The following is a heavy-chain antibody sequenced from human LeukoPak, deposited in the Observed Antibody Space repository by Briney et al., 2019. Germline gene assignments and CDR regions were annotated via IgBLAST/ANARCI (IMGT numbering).Heavy chain of an antibody. Sequence: GGSLRLSCAASEFTFSTYTMNWVRQAPGKGLEWVSSITGSSDYIYYADSVKGRFTISRDNAKNSLFLHMSSLRAEDTAVYYCAIGTNYGDYWGQGTLVTVSS. CDR1: EFTFSTYT. D-gene: IGHD1-7*01. CDR2: ITGSSDYI. CDR3: AIGTNYGDY. J-gene: IGHJ4*02. V-gene: IGHV3-21*01.